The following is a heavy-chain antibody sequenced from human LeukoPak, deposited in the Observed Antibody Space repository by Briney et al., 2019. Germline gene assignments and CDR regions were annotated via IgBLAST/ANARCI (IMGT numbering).Heavy chain of an antibody. D-gene: IGHD3-22*01. CDR1: GFTFNDYY. V-gene: IGHV3-11*05. CDR3: ARAYNRYDSSGFYVY. CDR2: ISSSGSHT. J-gene: IGHJ4*02. Sequence: GGSLRLSCATSGFTFNDYYMSWIRLAPGKGLEWLSFISSSGSHTKYADSVKGRFTISRDNAKNSLFLQMNSLRAEDTAVYYCARAYNRYDSSGFYVYWGQGTLVTVSS.